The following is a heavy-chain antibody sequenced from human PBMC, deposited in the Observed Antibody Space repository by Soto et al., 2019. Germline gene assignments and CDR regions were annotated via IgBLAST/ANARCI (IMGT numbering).Heavy chain of an antibody. CDR3: ASGGSYYLDY. D-gene: IGHD1-26*01. CDR2: IRSNGGST. V-gene: IGHV3-64*01. J-gene: IGHJ4*02. Sequence: EVQLVESGGGLVQPGGSLRLSCAASGFTFSSYAMHWVRQAPGKGLEYVSAIRSNGGSTYYANSVKGRLTISRDNSKNTLYLQMGSLRAEDMAVYYCASGGSYYLDYWGQGTLVTVSS. CDR1: GFTFSSYA.